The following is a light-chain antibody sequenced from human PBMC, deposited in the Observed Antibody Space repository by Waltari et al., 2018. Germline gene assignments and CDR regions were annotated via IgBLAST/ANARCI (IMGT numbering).Light chain of an antibody. CDR2: DVN. V-gene: IGLV2-14*03. J-gene: IGLJ2*01. CDR3: SSYTGSIALVV. CDR1: TIDIGSYNY. Sequence: QSALTQPASVSGSPGQSITISCSGSTIDIGSYNYVSWYQQHPGKAPKLIIFDVNRRPSCVSNRFSASKSDLTASLTIAGLQADDEAEYYCSSYTGSIALVVFGGGTKLSVL.